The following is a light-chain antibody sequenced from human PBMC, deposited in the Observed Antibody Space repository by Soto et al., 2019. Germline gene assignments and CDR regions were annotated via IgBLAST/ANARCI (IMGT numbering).Light chain of an antibody. J-gene: IGKJ1*01. CDR1: HTISTY. V-gene: IGKV1-39*01. Sequence: EIQMTQIPSSLSASVGDRVTITCRASHTISTYLNWYQQKPGKAPKLLIYAASSLQSGVPSRFSGTRSGTDFTLTISTLQPEDFATYYCQQTYSTPRTFGQGTKVEIK. CDR2: AAS. CDR3: QQTYSTPRT.